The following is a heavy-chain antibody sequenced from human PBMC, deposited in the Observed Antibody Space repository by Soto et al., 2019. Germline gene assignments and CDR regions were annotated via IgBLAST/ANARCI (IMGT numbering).Heavy chain of an antibody. CDR1: GGSISSYY. Sequence: SETLSLTCTVSGGSISSYYWSWIRQPPGKGLEWIGYIYYSGSTNYNPSLKSRVTISVDTSKNQFSLKLSSVTAADTAVYYCARHYDFWSGYYTGTREAFDIWGQGTMVTVSS. CDR3: ARHYDFWSGYYTGTREAFDI. J-gene: IGHJ3*02. V-gene: IGHV4-59*08. D-gene: IGHD3-3*01. CDR2: IYYSGST.